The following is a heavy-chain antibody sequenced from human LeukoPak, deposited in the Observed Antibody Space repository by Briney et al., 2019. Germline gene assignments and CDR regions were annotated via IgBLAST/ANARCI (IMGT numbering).Heavy chain of an antibody. J-gene: IGHJ4*02. CDR2: IYYSGST. V-gene: IGHV4-34*01. D-gene: IGHD4-23*01. Sequence: PSETLSLTCAGYGGSFSGYYWSWIRQPPGKGLEWIGSIYYSGSTYYNPSLKSPVTMSVDTSQNQLSLKLSSVTAADTAVYFCAREGYGGNYGFDYWGQGALVTVSS. CDR1: GGSFSGYY. CDR3: AREGYGGNYGFDY.